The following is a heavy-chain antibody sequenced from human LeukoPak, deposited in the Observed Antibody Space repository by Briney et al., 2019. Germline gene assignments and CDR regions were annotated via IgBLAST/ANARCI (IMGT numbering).Heavy chain of an antibody. Sequence: SETLSLTCAVSGGSISSNSYYWGWIRQPPGKGLEWIGSIYYSGSTYYNPSLKSRVTISVDTSKNQFSLKLSSVTAADTAVYYCARGLWLGNAFDIWGQGTMVTVSS. CDR3: ARGLWLGNAFDI. J-gene: IGHJ3*02. CDR2: IYYSGST. CDR1: GGSISSNSYY. D-gene: IGHD2-21*01. V-gene: IGHV4-39*01.